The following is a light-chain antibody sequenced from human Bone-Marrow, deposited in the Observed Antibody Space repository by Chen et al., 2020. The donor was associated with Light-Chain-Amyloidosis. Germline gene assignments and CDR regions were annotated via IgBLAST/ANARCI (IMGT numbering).Light chain of an antibody. Sequence: EIVLTQSPGTLSLSLGERATLSYRASQSVSSSLAWYQHNPGQAPMLLIYDASDRATGVPARFSGSGYGTDFTLTISCLEPEDVAGYYWQHRSNWTPMYTFGQGTKLEIK. V-gene: IGKV3-11*01. CDR1: QSVSSS. CDR3: QHRSNWTPMYT. CDR2: DAS. J-gene: IGKJ2*01.